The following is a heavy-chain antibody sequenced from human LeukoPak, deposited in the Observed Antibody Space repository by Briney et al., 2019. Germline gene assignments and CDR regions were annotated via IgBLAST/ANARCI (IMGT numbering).Heavy chain of an antibody. V-gene: IGHV1-18*01. CDR1: GYTFTNYG. CDR2: ISAYNGNT. D-gene: IGHD3-10*01. Sequence: ASVKVSCKASGYTFTNYGISWVRQAPGQGLEWMGWISAYNGNTNYAQNLQGRVTMTTDTSTSTAYMELRSLRSDDTAVYYCAGEWYYYASGSYSHCDYWGQGTLVTVHS. J-gene: IGHJ4*02. CDR3: AGEWYYYASGSYSHCDY.